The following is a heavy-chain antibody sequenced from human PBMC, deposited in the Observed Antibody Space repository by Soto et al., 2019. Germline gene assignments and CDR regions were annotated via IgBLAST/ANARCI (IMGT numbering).Heavy chain of an antibody. V-gene: IGHV3-21*01. J-gene: IGHJ5*02. Sequence: SGGSLRLSCAASGFTFSSYSMNWVRQAPGKGLEWVSSISSSSSYIYYADSVKGRFTISRDNAKNSLYLQMNSLRAEDTAVYYCARDKEYSSSWYSWFDPWGQGTLVTVSS. CDR2: ISSSSSYI. D-gene: IGHD6-13*01. CDR3: ARDKEYSSSWYSWFDP. CDR1: GFTFSSYS.